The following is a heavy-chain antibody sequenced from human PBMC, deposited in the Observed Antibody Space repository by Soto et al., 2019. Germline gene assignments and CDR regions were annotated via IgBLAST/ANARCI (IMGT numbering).Heavy chain of an antibody. J-gene: IGHJ4*02. V-gene: IGHV3-15*07. CDR2: IKSKTDGGTT. CDR1: GFTFSNAW. Sequence: GGSLRLSCAASGFTFSNAWMNWVRQAPGKGLEWVGRIKSKTDGGTTDYAAPVKGRFTISRDNSKNTLYLQMNSLRAEDTAVYYCARQSAVVVVAASDYWGQGTLVTVSS. D-gene: IGHD2-15*01. CDR3: ARQSAVVVVAASDY.